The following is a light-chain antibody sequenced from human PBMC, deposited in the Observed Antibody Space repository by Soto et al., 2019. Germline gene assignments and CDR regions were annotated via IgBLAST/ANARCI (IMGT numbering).Light chain of an antibody. CDR1: QSVSSSY. J-gene: IGKJ1*01. CDR3: QQYGSSPRT. V-gene: IGKV3-20*01. CDR2: GAS. Sequence: EIVLTQSPGTLSLSPGERATLSCRASQSVSSSYLAWYQQPPGQAPRLLIYGASSRATGIPDRFSGSGSGTDFTLTISRLEPEVFAVYYCQQYGSSPRTFGQGTKVEIK.